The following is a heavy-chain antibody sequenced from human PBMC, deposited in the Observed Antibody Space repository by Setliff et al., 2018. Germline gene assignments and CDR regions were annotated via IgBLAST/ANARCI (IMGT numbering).Heavy chain of an antibody. CDR1: GFTFSAYG. V-gene: IGHV3-30*02. D-gene: IGHD3-22*01. Sequence: GGSLRLSCAASGFTFSAYGFHWVRQAPGKGLEWVAFIRHDGNNKYYKDSVRGRFTISRDNSKNTVYLQMNSLRPEDTAVYFCAKELIEVLMTGLEFWGQGTMVTVSS. CDR2: IRHDGNNK. J-gene: IGHJ4*02. CDR3: AKELIEVLMTGLEF.